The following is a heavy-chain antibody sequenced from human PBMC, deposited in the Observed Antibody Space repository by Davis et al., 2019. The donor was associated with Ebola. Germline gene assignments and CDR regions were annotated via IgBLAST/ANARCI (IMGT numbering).Heavy chain of an antibody. V-gene: IGHV3-66*01. Sequence: PGGSLRLSCAASGFTFSTYWMSWVRQAPGKGLEWVSVIYSGGSTYYADSVKGRFTISRDNSKNTLYLQMNSLRAEDTAVYYCARDRSGSYAYWGQGTLVTVSS. CDR3: ARDRSGSYAY. J-gene: IGHJ4*02. CDR1: GFTFSTYW. CDR2: IYSGGST. D-gene: IGHD1-26*01.